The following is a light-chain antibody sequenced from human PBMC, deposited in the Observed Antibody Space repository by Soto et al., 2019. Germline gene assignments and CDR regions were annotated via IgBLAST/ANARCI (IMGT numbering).Light chain of an antibody. J-gene: IGLJ1*01. V-gene: IGLV2-8*01. Sequence: QSVLTQPPSASGSPGQSVTISCTGTFSDVGGYKFVSWYQQHPGKVPKLMIYEVNKRPSGVPDRFSGSKSGNTASLTVSGLQAEDEADYYCSSYAGSYTYVFGTGTKVTVL. CDR2: EVN. CDR3: SSYAGSYTYV. CDR1: FSDVGGYKF.